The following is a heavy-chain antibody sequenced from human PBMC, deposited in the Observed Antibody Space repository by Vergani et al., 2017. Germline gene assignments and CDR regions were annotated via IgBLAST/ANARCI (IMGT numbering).Heavy chain of an antibody. CDR1: GFTFSSYS. V-gene: IGHV3-21*01. J-gene: IGHJ4*02. Sequence: EVQLVESGGGLVKPGGSLRLSCAASGFTFSSYSMNWVRQAPGKGLEWVSSISSSSSYIYYADSVKGRFTISRDNAKNSLYLQMNSLRAEDTAVYYCARGARSLPYSSSWFLDGYRFDYWGQGTLVTVSS. CDR3: ARGARSLPYSSSWFLDGYRFDY. CDR2: ISSSSSYI. D-gene: IGHD6-13*01.